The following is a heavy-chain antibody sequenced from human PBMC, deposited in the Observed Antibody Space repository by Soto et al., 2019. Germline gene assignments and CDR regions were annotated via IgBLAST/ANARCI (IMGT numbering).Heavy chain of an antibody. CDR3: AKDLKFSGWLSAETFVY. D-gene: IGHD6-19*01. CDR2: ITGSGDST. Sequence: EVQLLESGGGLVQPGGSLRLSCAVSGFTFSSHAMSWVRQAPGKGLECVSSITGSGDSTYYADSVKGRFTISRDKSKSTLYLQMTSLRAEDTALYYCAKDLKFSGWLSAETFVYWGQGTQVTVPS. V-gene: IGHV3-23*01. J-gene: IGHJ4*02. CDR1: GFTFSSHA.